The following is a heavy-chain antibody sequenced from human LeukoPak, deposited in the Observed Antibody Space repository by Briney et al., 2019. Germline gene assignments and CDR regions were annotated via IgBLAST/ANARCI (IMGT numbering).Heavy chain of an antibody. CDR1: GGSTSSYY. CDR3: ARTPLSGPPGAFDI. CDR2: IYYSGST. D-gene: IGHD1-14*01. Sequence: SETLSLTCTVSGGSTSSYYWSWIRQPPGKGLEWIGYIYYSGSTDYNPSLKSRVTISVDTSKNQFSLKLSSVTAADTAVYYCARTPLSGPPGAFDIWGQGTMVTVSS. V-gene: IGHV4-59*01. J-gene: IGHJ3*02.